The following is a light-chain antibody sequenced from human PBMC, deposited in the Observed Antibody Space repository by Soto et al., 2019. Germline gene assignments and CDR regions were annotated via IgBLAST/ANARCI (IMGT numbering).Light chain of an antibody. CDR2: DAS. CDR1: QSISSW. J-gene: IGKJ1*01. Sequence: DIQLTQSPSTLSASVGERVTITCRASQSISSWLAWYQQKPGKAPKLLIYDASSLESGVPSRFSGSGSGTEFTLTISSLQPDDFATYYCQQYNSYRAFGQGTKVHIK. CDR3: QQYNSYRA. V-gene: IGKV1-5*01.